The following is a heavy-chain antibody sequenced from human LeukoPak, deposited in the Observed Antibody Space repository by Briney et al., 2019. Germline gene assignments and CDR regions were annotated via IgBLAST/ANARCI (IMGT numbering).Heavy chain of an antibody. Sequence: PGGSLRLSCAASGXTFSSYGVHWVRQAPGKGLEWVAVISYDGSNKYYADSVKGRFTISRDNSKNTLYLQMNSLRAEDTAVYYCAKAEYYYDSSGYSPFDYWGQGTLVTVSS. CDR3: AKAEYYYDSSGYSPFDY. CDR2: ISYDGSNK. J-gene: IGHJ4*02. CDR1: GXTFSSYG. D-gene: IGHD3-22*01. V-gene: IGHV3-30*18.